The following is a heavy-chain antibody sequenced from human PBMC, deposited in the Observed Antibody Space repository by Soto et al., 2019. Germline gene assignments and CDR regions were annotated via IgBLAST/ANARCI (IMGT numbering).Heavy chain of an antibody. CDR3: ARDGGYSYGWVSGYYGMDV. Sequence: QVQLVQSGAEVKKPGASVKVSCKASGYTFTSYAMHWVRQAPGQRLEWMGWINAGNGNTKYSQKFQGRVTITRDTSASTAYMELSSLRSEDTAVYYCARDGGYSYGWVSGYYGMDVWGQGTTVTVSS. CDR1: GYTFTSYA. J-gene: IGHJ6*02. D-gene: IGHD5-18*01. CDR2: INAGNGNT. V-gene: IGHV1-3*01.